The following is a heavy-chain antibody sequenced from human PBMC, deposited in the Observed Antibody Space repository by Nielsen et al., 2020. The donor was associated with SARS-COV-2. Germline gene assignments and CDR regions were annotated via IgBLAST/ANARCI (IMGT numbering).Heavy chain of an antibody. Sequence: SVKVSCKASGGTFSSYAISWVRQAPGQGLEWMGGIIPIFGTANYAQKFQGRVTITADKSTSTAYMELSSLRSEDTAVYYCVGGSYWHYYYYGMDVWGQGTTVTVSS. V-gene: IGHV1-69*06. CDR2: IIPIFGTA. J-gene: IGHJ6*02. D-gene: IGHD1-26*01. CDR1: GGTFSSYA. CDR3: VGGSYWHYYYYGMDV.